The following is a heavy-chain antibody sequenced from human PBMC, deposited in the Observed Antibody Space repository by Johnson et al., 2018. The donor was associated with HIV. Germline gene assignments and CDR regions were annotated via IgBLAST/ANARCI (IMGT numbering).Heavy chain of an antibody. V-gene: IGHV3-20*04. CDR1: GFSFDDYD. Sequence: VQLVESGGGVVRPGGSLRLSCAASGFSFDDYDMNWVRQAPGKGLEWVSGTTWNGGSTNYADSVKGRFTISRDNSKNTLYLQMNSLRAEDTAVYYCAKGHSSGYPKDAFEIWGQGTMVTVSS. CDR2: TTWNGGST. CDR3: AKGHSSGYPKDAFEI. J-gene: IGHJ3*02. D-gene: IGHD3-22*01.